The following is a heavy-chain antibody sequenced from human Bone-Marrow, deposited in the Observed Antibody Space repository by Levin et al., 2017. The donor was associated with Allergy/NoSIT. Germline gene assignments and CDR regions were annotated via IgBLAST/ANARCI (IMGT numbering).Heavy chain of an antibody. CDR2: FWSDGSTK. CDR1: GFTFSRYS. CDR3: ARGGSVTGMRSFDY. J-gene: IGHJ4*02. Sequence: GGSLRLSCTASGFTFSRYSMHWVRQAPGKGLEWVAAFWSDGSTKYDADSVKGRFTISRDNSKNTLYLQMSSLRAEDTAVYYCARGGSVTGMRSFDYWGQGTLVTVSS. D-gene: IGHD6-19*01. V-gene: IGHV3-33*01.